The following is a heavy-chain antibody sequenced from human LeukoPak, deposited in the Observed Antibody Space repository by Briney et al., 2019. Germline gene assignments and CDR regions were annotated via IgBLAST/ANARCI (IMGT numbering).Heavy chain of an antibody. CDR2: ISGSGGST. J-gene: IGHJ6*04. D-gene: IGHD3-10*02. CDR1: GFSFSNYA. V-gene: IGHV3-23*01. Sequence: GGSLRLSCAASGFSFSNYAMSWVRQAPGKGLEWVSGISGSGGSTYYADSVKGRFTISRDNAKNSLYLQMNSLRAEDTAVYYCAELGITMIGGVWGKGTTVTISS. CDR3: AELGITMIGGV.